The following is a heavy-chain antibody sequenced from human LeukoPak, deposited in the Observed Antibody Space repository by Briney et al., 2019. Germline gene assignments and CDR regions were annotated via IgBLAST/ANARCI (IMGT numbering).Heavy chain of an antibody. CDR3: ASQESSTSYYFDY. CDR2: INHSGST. Sequence: PSETLSLTCAVYGGSFSGYYWSWIRQPPGKRLEWIGEINHSGSTNYNPSLKSRVTISVDTSKNQFSLKLSSVTAADAAVYYCASQESSTSYYFDYWGQGTLVTVSS. V-gene: IGHV4-34*01. CDR1: GGSFSGYY. J-gene: IGHJ4*02. D-gene: IGHD2-2*01.